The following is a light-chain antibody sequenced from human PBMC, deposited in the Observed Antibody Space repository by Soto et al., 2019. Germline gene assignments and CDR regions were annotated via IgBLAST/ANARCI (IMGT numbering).Light chain of an antibody. CDR3: LQHNTYPYT. Sequence: DVQMAQSPSAMSASVGGRVTIACRAGQDISRFVAWFQHKPGRAPERLIYETSNLQPGVPSRFSGSGSGTEFTLAISGLQPEDFATYYCLQHNTYPYTFGQGTKVDIK. V-gene: IGKV1-17*03. J-gene: IGKJ2*01. CDR1: QDISRF. CDR2: ETS.